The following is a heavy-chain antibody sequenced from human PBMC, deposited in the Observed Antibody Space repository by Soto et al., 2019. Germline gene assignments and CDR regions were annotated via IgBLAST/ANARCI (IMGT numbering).Heavy chain of an antibody. D-gene: IGHD3-22*01. CDR1: GFTFSSYA. Sequence: GGSLRLSCAASGFTFSSYAMGWVRQAPGKGLEWVSAISGSGGSTYYADSVKGRFTISRDNSKNTLYLQMNSLRAEDTAVYYCAKPLRSPRYYDSSQDAFDIWGQGTMVTVSS. V-gene: IGHV3-23*01. CDR3: AKPLRSPRYYDSSQDAFDI. J-gene: IGHJ3*02. CDR2: ISGSGGST.